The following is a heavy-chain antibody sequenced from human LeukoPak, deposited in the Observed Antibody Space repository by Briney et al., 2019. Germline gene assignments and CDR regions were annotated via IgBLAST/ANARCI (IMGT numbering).Heavy chain of an antibody. CDR2: TSGSGSST. D-gene: IGHD5-24*01. J-gene: IGHJ4*02. CDR1: GFSFSSYA. CDR3: AKRDGYNSNPLKD. Sequence: GYLRLSCAASGFSFSSYAMSWVRQGPGKGLEWVSATSGSGSSTYYADSVKGRFTISRDNSKNTLYLQMNSLRAEDTALYYCAKRDGYNSNPLKDWGQGTLVTVSS. V-gene: IGHV3-23*01.